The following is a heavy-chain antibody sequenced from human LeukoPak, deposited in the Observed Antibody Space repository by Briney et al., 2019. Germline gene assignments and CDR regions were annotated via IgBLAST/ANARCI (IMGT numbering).Heavy chain of an antibody. CDR2: IYYSGTT. Sequence: SETLSPTCTVSGGSITSTSYYWGWIRQPPGKGLEWIGSIYYSGTTYYNPSLKSRVTMSVDTSNNQISLKLSSVTAADTAVYYCARASDTSGYPGYYFDYWGQGTLVTVSS. CDR3: ARASDTSGYPGYYFDY. CDR1: GGSITSTSYY. D-gene: IGHD3-22*01. J-gene: IGHJ4*02. V-gene: IGHV4-39*07.